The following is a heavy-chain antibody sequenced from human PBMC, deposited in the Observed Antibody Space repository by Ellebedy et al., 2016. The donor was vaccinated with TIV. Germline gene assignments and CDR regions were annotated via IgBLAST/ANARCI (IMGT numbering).Heavy chain of an antibody. CDR2: INHSGST. CDR1: GGSLSGYY. CDR3: ARVPRIAARRDNYYYMDV. D-gene: IGHD6-6*01. V-gene: IGHV4-34*01. J-gene: IGHJ6*03. Sequence: SETLSLTXAVYGGSLSGYYWSWIRQPPGKGLEWIGEINHSGSTNYNPSLKSRVTISVDTSKNQFSLKLSSVTAADTAVYYCARVPRIAARRDNYYYMDVWGKGTTVTVSS.